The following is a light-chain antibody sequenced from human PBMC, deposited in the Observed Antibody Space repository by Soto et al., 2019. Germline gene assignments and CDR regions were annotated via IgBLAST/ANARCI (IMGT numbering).Light chain of an antibody. V-gene: IGKV4-1*01. Sequence: DIVMTQSPDSLAVSLGERATINRKSSRSLLHGSNNENFLAWYQQRPGQPPKLLFYWASTRQSGVPERFSGSGSETDFTLTISSLRAEDVAVYYCQQYFGIPLTFGGGTKVEIK. CDR1: RSLLHGSNNENF. J-gene: IGKJ4*01. CDR3: QQYFGIPLT. CDR2: WAS.